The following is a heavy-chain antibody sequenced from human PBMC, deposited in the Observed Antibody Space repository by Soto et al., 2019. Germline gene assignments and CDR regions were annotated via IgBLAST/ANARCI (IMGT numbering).Heavy chain of an antibody. D-gene: IGHD2-21*01. CDR1: GLTFSNVW. CDR3: STDLTVIILSF. J-gene: IGHJ4*02. CDR2: IKSKTDGGTT. V-gene: IGHV3-15*01. Sequence: GGSLRLSCAASGLTFSNVWMNWVRQAPGKGLEWVGRIKSKTDGGTTDYAAPVKGRFTISRDDSKNTLFLQMNSLKTEDTAVYYCSTDLTVIILSFWGQGTLVTVYS.